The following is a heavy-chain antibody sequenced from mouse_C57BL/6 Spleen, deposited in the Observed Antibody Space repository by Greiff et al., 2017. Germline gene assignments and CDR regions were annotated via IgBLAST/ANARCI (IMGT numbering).Heavy chain of an antibody. CDR3: AREGVYYYGSSPFDY. J-gene: IGHJ2*01. V-gene: IGHV1-53*01. D-gene: IGHD1-1*01. CDR2: INPSNGGT. Sequence: QVQLQQPGTELVKPGASVKLSCKASGYTFTSYWMHWVKQRPGQGLEWIGNINPSNGGTNYNEKFKSKATRAVDKSSSTAYMQLSSLTSEDSAVYYCAREGVYYYGSSPFDYWGQGTTLTVSS. CDR1: GYTFTSYW.